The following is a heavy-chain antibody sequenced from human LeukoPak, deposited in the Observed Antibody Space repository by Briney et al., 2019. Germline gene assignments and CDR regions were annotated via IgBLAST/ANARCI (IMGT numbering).Heavy chain of an antibody. CDR2: IYYSGST. V-gene: IGHV4-39*07. J-gene: IGHJ4*02. D-gene: IGHD4-23*01. Sequence: SETLSLTCTVSGGSISSSSYYWGWIRQPPGKGLEWIGSIYYSGSTYYNPSLKSRVTISVDTSKNQFSLKLSSVTAADTAVYYRARTRGTVEIDYWGQGTLVTVSS. CDR1: GGSISSSSYY. CDR3: ARTRGTVEIDY.